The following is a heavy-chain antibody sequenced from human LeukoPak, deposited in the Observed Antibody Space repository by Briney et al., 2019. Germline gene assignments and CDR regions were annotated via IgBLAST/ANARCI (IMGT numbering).Heavy chain of an antibody. V-gene: IGHV4-39*01. J-gene: IGHJ4*02. Sequence: PSETLSLTCTVSGGAISSYYWGWIRQPPGKGLEWIGTIYYSGSTYYNPSLKSRVTISVDTSKNQFSLKLSSVTAADTAVYYCARTGIKGQWLVPFYYWGQGTLVTVSS. CDR1: GGAISSYY. D-gene: IGHD6-19*01. CDR2: IYYSGST. CDR3: ARTGIKGQWLVPFYY.